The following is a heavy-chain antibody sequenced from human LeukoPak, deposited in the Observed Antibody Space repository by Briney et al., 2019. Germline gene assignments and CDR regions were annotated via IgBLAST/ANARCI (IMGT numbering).Heavy chain of an antibody. Sequence: SVKVSCKASGGTFSSYAISWVRQAPGQRLEWMGGIIPIFGTANYAQKFQGRVTITADESTSTAYMELSSLRSEDTAVYYCARVDYYDSSGYYYDYWGQGTLVTVSS. V-gene: IGHV1-69*13. D-gene: IGHD3-22*01. CDR3: ARVDYYDSSGYYYDY. J-gene: IGHJ4*02. CDR1: GGTFSSYA. CDR2: IIPIFGTA.